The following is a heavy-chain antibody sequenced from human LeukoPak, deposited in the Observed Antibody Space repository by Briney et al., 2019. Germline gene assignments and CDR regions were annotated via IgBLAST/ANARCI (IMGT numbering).Heavy chain of an antibody. J-gene: IGHJ5*02. CDR3: AREAYSSGWQSRDAFDP. CDR2: INPSGGST. D-gene: IGHD6-19*01. V-gene: IGHV1-46*01. Sequence: GASVKVSCKASGYTFTSYYMHWVRQAPGQGLEWMGIINPSGGSTSYAQKFQGRVTMTRDTSTSTVYMELSSLRSEVTAVYYCAREAYSSGWQSRDAFDPWGQGTLVTVSS. CDR1: GYTFTSYY.